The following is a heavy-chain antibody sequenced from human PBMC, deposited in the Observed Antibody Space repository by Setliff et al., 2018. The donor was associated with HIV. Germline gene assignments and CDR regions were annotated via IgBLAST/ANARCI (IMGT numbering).Heavy chain of an antibody. CDR3: TRPQYIYDNSDSDN. D-gene: IGHD3-22*01. J-gene: IGHJ4*02. Sequence: GGSLRLSCGASGFTFSGSPMHWVRQASGKGLEWVGRIKTEAEGYATAYAASVKGRYTISRDDSKNTAYLQMNSLKTEDTAIYYCTRPQYIYDNSDSDNWGQGALVTVSS. V-gene: IGHV3-73*01. CDR2: IKTEAEGYAT. CDR1: GFTFSGSP.